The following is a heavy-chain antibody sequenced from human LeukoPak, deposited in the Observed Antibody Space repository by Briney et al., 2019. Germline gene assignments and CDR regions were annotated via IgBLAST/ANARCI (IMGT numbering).Heavy chain of an antibody. D-gene: IGHD6-13*01. Sequence: GASVKVSCKAFGYGFTSYYIHWVRQAPGQGLEWMGRIIPILGIANYAQKFQGRVTLTRDTSISTAYIELTSVRSDDTAVYFCATYGAAATVISSGFDYWGQGTLVTVSS. V-gene: IGHV1-2*02. CDR2: IIPILGIA. CDR1: GYGFTSYY. J-gene: IGHJ4*02. CDR3: ATYGAAATVISSGFDY.